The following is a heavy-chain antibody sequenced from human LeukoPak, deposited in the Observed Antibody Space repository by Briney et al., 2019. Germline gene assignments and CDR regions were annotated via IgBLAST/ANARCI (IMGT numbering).Heavy chain of an antibody. CDR2: MNPHSGET. CDR3: ARWMDAEAFQN. CDR1: GYSFTSYP. J-gene: IGHJ1*01. D-gene: IGHD2-2*03. Sequence: GASVKVSCKTSGYSFTSYPLHWVRQAPGQGLEWLGWMNPHSGETNNAQKFQGRVTMTRDTSISVAYMQLSSLRSDDTAVYYCARWMDAEAFQNWGQGTLVTVSS. V-gene: IGHV1-2*02.